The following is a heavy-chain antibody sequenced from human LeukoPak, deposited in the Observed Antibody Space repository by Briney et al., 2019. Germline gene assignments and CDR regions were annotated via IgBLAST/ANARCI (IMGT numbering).Heavy chain of an antibody. Sequence: ASVKVSCKASGYTFTGYYMHWVRQAPGQGLEWMGWINPNSGGTNYAQKFQGRVTMTRDTSISTAYMELSRLRSGDTAVYYCARSVLATTQRDTYYFDYWGQGTLVTVSS. D-gene: IGHD5-12*01. J-gene: IGHJ4*02. CDR3: ARSVLATTQRDTYYFDY. CDR2: INPNSGGT. V-gene: IGHV1-2*02. CDR1: GYTFTGYY.